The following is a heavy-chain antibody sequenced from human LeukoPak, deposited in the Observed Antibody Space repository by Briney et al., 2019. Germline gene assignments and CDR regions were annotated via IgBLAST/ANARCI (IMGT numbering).Heavy chain of an antibody. CDR3: ARHTRPGHSGYENAFDI. CDR2: INPNSGGT. J-gene: IGHJ3*02. V-gene: IGHV1-2*02. CDR1: GYTFTGYY. D-gene: IGHD5-12*01. Sequence: ASVKVSCKASGYTFTGYYMHWVRQAPGQGLEWMGWINPNSGGTDYAQKFQGRVTMTRDTSISTAYMELSRLRSDDTAVYYCARHTRPGHSGYENAFDIWGQGTMVTVPS.